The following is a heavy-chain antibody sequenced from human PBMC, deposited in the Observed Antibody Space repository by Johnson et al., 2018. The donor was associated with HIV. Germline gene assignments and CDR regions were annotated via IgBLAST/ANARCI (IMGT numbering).Heavy chain of an antibody. J-gene: IGHJ3*02. Sequence: VLLVESGGGLIQPGGSLRLSCAASGFSVGTNYMSWVRQAPGKGLEWVSRIYSDSGTSGTNYADSVKGRFTISRDSSKNTLYLQMNSLRVEDTAVYYCAREATMVREVNDGFDIWGQGTMVTVSS. D-gene: IGHD3-10*01. CDR2: IYSDSGTSGT. V-gene: IGHV3-53*01. CDR3: AREATMVREVNDGFDI. CDR1: GFSVGTNY.